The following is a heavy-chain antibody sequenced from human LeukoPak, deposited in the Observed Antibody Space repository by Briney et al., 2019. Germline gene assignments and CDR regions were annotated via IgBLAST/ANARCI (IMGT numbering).Heavy chain of an antibody. J-gene: IGHJ4*02. D-gene: IGHD3-9*01. V-gene: IGHV4-31*03. CDR1: GGSISSGGYY. CDR3: ARGKKEYDILTGSIGYYFDY. CDR2: IYYSGST. Sequence: PSETLSLTCTVSGGSISSGGYYWSWIRQHPGKGLEWIGYIYYSGSTYYNPPLKSRVTISVDTSKNQFSLKLSSVTAADTAVYYCARGKKEYDILTGSIGYYFDYWGQGTLVTVSS.